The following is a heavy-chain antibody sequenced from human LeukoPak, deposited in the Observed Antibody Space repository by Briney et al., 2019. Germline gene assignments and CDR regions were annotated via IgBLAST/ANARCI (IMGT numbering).Heavy chain of an antibody. CDR1: GFTFSNYW. Sequence: GGSLILSCAASGFTFSNYWMTWVRQAPGKGLEWVANINQHGSDKYYVDSVKGRFTISRDNAKRSVYLQMSRLRADDTALYYCAREDRQSIAAAGPFDYWGQGILVTVSS. CDR3: AREDRQSIAAAGPFDY. D-gene: IGHD6-13*01. CDR2: INQHGSDK. V-gene: IGHV3-7*01. J-gene: IGHJ4*02.